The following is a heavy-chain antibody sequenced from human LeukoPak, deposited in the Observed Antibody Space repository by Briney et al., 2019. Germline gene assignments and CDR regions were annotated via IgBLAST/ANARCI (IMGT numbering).Heavy chain of an antibody. Sequence: GGSLRLSCAASGLTFSNAWMSWVRQAPGKGLEWVGRIRSNSDGGTTDYAAPVKGRFTISRDDSGNTLFLQMSSLEIEDTAVYYCTRMNYARFDPWGQGTLVTVSP. CDR2: IRSNSDGGTT. CDR1: GLTFSNAW. J-gene: IGHJ5*02. CDR3: TRMNYARFDP. V-gene: IGHV3-15*01. D-gene: IGHD2-2*01.